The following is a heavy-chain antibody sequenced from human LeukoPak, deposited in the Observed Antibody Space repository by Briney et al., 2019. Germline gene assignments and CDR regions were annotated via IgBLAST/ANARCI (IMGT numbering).Heavy chain of an antibody. CDR2: ISGSGGST. CDR1: GFTFSSYA. J-gene: IGHJ4*02. CDR3: AKARLYDILTGYLYY. Sequence: GGSLRLSCAASGFTFSSYAMSWVRQAPGKGLEWVSAISGSGGSTYYADSVKGRFTISRDNSKNTLYLQMNSLRAGDTAVYYCAKARLYDILTGYLYYWGQGTLVTVSS. D-gene: IGHD3-9*01. V-gene: IGHV3-23*01.